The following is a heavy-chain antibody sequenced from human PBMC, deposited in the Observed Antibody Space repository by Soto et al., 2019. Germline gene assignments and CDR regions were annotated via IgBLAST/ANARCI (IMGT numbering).Heavy chain of an antibody. Sequence: SLTCTFSGGSISRYYLSWIRQPPGKGLECIGYIYYSGSPNYNPSLKSRVTISIDTSKNQFSLKLISVTAADTAVYYCARTNYYDPFDYWGQGALVTVSS. CDR3: ARTNYYDPFDY. CDR2: IYYSGSP. J-gene: IGHJ4*02. D-gene: IGHD3-22*01. CDR1: GGSISRYY. V-gene: IGHV4-59*01.